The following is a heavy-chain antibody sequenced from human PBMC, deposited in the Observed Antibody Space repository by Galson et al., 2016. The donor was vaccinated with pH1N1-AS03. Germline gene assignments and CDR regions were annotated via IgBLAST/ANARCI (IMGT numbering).Heavy chain of an antibody. V-gene: IGHV3-23*01. Sequence: SLRLSCAASGFTFSSYAMSWVRQAPGKGLEWVSAISGRGDSTYYADSVKGRFTISRDNSKNTLYLQMNSLRAEDTAVYYCAKNKSHGDYPSWFDPWGQGTLVTVSS. D-gene: IGHD4-17*01. J-gene: IGHJ5*02. CDR1: GFTFSSYA. CDR3: AKNKSHGDYPSWFDP. CDR2: ISGRGDST.